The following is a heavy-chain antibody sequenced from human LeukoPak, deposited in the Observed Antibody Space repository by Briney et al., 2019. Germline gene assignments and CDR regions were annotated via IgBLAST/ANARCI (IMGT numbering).Heavy chain of an antibody. CDR2: ISWNSGSI. Sequence: GGSLRLSCAASGFTFDDYAMHWVRQAPGKGLEWVSGISWNSGSIGYADSVKGRFTISRDNAKNSLYLQMNSLRAEDTALYYCAKGARGELRFLEWLGQNWFDPWGQGTLVTVSS. CDR3: AKGARGELRFLEWLGQNWFDP. V-gene: IGHV3-9*01. CDR1: GFTFDDYA. D-gene: IGHD3-3*01. J-gene: IGHJ5*02.